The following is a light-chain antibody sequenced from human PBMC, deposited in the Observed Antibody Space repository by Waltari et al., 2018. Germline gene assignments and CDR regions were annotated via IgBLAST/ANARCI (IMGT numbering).Light chain of an antibody. CDR2: DTS. V-gene: IGKV3-11*01. Sequence: EIVLTQSPVTLSLPAGERATLSCRASESVSNYLACYQQKPGQSPTLLIYDTSKRATGIPGRFSGSGYGTDFTLTINNLEAEDFALYYCQQGVILPLTFGGGTKLEIK. J-gene: IGKJ4*01. CDR1: ESVSNY. CDR3: QQGVILPLT.